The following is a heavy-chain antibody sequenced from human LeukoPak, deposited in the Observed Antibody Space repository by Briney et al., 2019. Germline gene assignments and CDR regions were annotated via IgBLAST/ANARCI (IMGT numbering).Heavy chain of an antibody. CDR2: ISYDGNKG. CDR3: AKDSTRDYGYYGMPES. V-gene: IGHV3-30*18. CDR1: GFTFPTYG. Sequence: PGGSLRLSCAGSGFTFPTYGMHWVRQAQGKGLEWVGYISYDGNKGYYIDSVKGRFTISRDNSKNMLFLQMNSLRIEDTGVYYCAKDSTRDYGYYGMPESWGQGTLVTVS. D-gene: IGHD4-17*01. J-gene: IGHJ4*02.